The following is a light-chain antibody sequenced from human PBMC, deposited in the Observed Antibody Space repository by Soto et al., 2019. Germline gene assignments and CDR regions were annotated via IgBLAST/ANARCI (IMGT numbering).Light chain of an antibody. CDR3: QQSYSTPPT. V-gene: IGKV1-39*01. CDR2: TSS. CDR1: QSIGRN. J-gene: IGKJ1*01. Sequence: DIQITHSPAAVSASVLERVTISCRASQSIGRNLNWYQQKPGKAPTLLMFTSSNLQSGVPSRFSGSGSGTDFIFTISSLQPEDFATYYCQQSYSTPPTFGQGTKVDI.